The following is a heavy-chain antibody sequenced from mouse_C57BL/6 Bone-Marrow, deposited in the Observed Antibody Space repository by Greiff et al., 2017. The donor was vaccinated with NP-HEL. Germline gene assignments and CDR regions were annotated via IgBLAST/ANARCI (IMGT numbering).Heavy chain of an antibody. J-gene: IGHJ1*03. D-gene: IGHD3-1*01. V-gene: IGHV1-54*01. CDR2: INPGSGGT. CDR1: GYAFTNYL. Sequence: QVQLQQSGAVLVRPGTSVKVSCKASGYAFTNYLIEWVKQRPGQGLEWIGVINPGSGGTNYNEKFKGKATLTADKSSSTAYMQLSSLTSEDSAVYFCARIGCYFDVWGTGTTVTVSS. CDR3: ARIGCYFDV.